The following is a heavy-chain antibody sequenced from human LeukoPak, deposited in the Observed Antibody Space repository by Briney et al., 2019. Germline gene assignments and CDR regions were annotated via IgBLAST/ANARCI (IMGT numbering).Heavy chain of an antibody. J-gene: IGHJ4*02. V-gene: IGHV3-30-3*01. CDR1: GFSFSSYD. CDR2: ISYNGSNK. D-gene: IGHD5-18*01. Sequence: PGGSLRLSCAASGFSFSSYDMHWVRQAPGKGLEWVSVISYNGSNKDYADSVKGRFTISRDKSKNTLYLQMDSLRADDTAVYYCARAGYSYGRPHYFDYWGQGTLVTVSS. CDR3: ARAGYSYGRPHYFDY.